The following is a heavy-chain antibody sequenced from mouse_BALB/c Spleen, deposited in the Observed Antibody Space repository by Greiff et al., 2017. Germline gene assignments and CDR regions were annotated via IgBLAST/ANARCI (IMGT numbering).Heavy chain of an antibody. CDR1: GDSITSGY. Sequence: EVKLMESGPSLVKPSQTLSLTCSVTGDSITSGYWNWIRKFPGNKLEYMGYISYSGSTYYNPSLKSRISITRDTSKNQYYLQLNSVTTEDTATYYCASIYYGYEDWYFDVWGAGITVTVSS. J-gene: IGHJ1*01. CDR3: ASIYYGYEDWYFDV. V-gene: IGHV3-8*02. CDR2: ISYSGST. D-gene: IGHD2-2*01.